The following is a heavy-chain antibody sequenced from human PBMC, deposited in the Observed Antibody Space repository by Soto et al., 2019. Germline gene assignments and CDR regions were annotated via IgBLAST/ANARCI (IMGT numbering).Heavy chain of an antibody. J-gene: IGHJ2*01. CDR2: IWYDGRDE. D-gene: IGHD4-4*01. CDR1: GFTFSSYG. Sequence: GGSLRLSCAASGFTFSSYGMHWVRQAPGKGLEWVSAIWYDGRDEYYADSVKGRFTISRDNSKNTLYLQMNSLRAEDTAVYYCARPLWRDDYNWGYFDLWGRG. CDR3: ARPLWRDDYNWGYFDL. V-gene: IGHV3-33*01.